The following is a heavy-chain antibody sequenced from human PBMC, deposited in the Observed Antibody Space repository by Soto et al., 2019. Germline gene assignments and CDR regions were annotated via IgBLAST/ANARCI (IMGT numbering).Heavy chain of an antibody. CDR3: ARGDCVGGTCYSLAGSFYYYMDV. J-gene: IGHJ6*03. CDR2: INSDGSVS. Sequence: EVQLVESGGGLVQPGGSLSLSCAASGFTFSNDWMYWVRQAPGKGLEWVSRINSDGSVSSYADSVKGRLTSSRDNVKNTLYLQMDSLRAEDTAVYYCARGDCVGGTCYSLAGSFYYYMDVWGKGTTVSVFS. CDR1: GFTFSNDW. V-gene: IGHV3-74*02. D-gene: IGHD2-15*01.